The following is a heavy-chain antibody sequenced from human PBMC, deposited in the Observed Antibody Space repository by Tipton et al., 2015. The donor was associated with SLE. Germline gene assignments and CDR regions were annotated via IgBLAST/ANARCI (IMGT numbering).Heavy chain of an antibody. CDR1: GGSISSSNW. CDR3: ARDKLRGYSYGYYYYGMDV. J-gene: IGHJ6*02. V-gene: IGHV4-61*09. CDR2: IYTSGST. Sequence: TLSLTCAVSGGSISSSNWWSWIRQPAGKGLEWIGYIYTSGSTNYNPSLKSRVTISVDTSKNQFSLKLSSVTAADTAVYYCARDKLRGYSYGYYYYGMDVWGQGTTVTVSS. D-gene: IGHD5-18*01.